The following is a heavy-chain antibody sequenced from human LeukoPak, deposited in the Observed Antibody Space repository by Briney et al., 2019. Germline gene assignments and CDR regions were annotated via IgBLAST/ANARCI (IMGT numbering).Heavy chain of an antibody. CDR1: GFTFSSNG. D-gene: IGHD3-10*01. CDR3: AKELNDGSGSYYITYYFDY. CDR2: ISYDGSNK. V-gene: IGHV3-30*18. J-gene: IGHJ4*02. Sequence: GGSLRLSCAASGFTFSSNGMHWVRQAPGKGLEWVAVISYDGSNKYYADSVKGRFTISRDNSKNTLYLQMNSLRAEDTAVYYCAKELNDGSGSYYITYYFDYWGQGTLVTVSS.